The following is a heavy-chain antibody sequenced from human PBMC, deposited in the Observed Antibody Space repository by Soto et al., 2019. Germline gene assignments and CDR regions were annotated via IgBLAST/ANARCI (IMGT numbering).Heavy chain of an antibody. CDR1: GYTFTSYG. D-gene: IGHD5-18*01. CDR2: ISAYNGNT. J-gene: IGHJ4*02. V-gene: IGHV1-18*01. Sequence: SVKVSCKASGYTFTSYGISWVRQAPGQGLEWMGWISAYNGNTNYAQKLQGRVTMTTDTSTSTAYMELRSLRSDDTAVYYCARDQGYSYGYGTSTFDYWGQGTLVTVSS. CDR3: ARDQGYSYGYGTSTFDY.